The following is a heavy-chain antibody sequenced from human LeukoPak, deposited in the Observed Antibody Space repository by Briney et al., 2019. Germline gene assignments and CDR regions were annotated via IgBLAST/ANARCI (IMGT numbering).Heavy chain of an antibody. CDR1: GFTFSSYS. Sequence: GGSLRLSCAASGFTFSSYSMNWVRQAPGKGLEWVSSISSSSSYIHYADSVKGRFTISRDNAKNSLYLQMNSLRAEDTAVYYCARDNSYGSLREEYYYGMDVWGQGTTVTVSS. CDR2: ISSSSSYI. J-gene: IGHJ6*02. D-gene: IGHD5-18*01. CDR3: ARDNSYGSLREEYYYGMDV. V-gene: IGHV3-21*01.